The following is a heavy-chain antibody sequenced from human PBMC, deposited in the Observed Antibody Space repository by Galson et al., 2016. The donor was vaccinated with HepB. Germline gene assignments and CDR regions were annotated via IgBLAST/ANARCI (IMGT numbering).Heavy chain of an antibody. CDR3: ARKVVPAKNWLDP. D-gene: IGHD2-15*01. CDR1: GYTFTGYY. Sequence: VKVSCKASGYTFTGYYIHWVRQAPGQGLEWMGRINPNSGGANYAQKFQGRVTMSRDTSISTAYMEVFRLRSDDTALYYCARKVVPAKNWLDPWGQGTLVTVSS. J-gene: IGHJ5*02. V-gene: IGHV1-2*06. CDR2: INPNSGGA.